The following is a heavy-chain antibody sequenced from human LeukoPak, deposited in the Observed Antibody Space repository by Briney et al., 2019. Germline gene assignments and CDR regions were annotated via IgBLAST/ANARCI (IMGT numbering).Heavy chain of an antibody. CDR1: GYTFPSYD. D-gene: IGHD3-9*01. J-gene: IGHJ6*02. Sequence: ASVKVSCKASGYTFPSYDINWVRQATGQGLEWMGWMNPNSGNTGYAQKFQGRGTMTRNTSISTAYMELSSLRSEETAVYYCARGEALTGYYYYYYGMDVWGQGTTVTVSS. V-gene: IGHV1-8*01. CDR3: ARGEALTGYYYYYYGMDV. CDR2: MNPNSGNT.